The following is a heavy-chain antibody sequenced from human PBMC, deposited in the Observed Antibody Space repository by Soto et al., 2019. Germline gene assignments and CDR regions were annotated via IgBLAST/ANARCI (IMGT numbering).Heavy chain of an antibody. D-gene: IGHD2-21*02. CDR2: IRSKAYGGTT. CDR3: TRGRCGGDCRI. CDR1: GFTIGDYA. Sequence: EVQLVESGGGLVQPGRSLRLSCTASGFTIGDYAMSWVRQAPGKGLEYVGFIRSKAYGGTTEYAASVKGRFTISRDDSKSIAYLQINSLKTEDTAVYYCTRGRCGGDCRIWGQRTLVTVSS. V-gene: IGHV3-49*04. J-gene: IGHJ4*02.